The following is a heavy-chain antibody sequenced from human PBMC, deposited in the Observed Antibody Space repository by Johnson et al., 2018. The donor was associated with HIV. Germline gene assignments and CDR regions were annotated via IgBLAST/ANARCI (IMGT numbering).Heavy chain of an antibody. CDR2: IGTAGDT. V-gene: IGHV3-13*01. D-gene: IGHD2-15*01. CDR1: GFTFSSYD. CDR3: ARGVVPDPFDI. Sequence: VQLVESGGGLVQPGGSLRLSCAASGFTFSSYDMHWVRQATGKGLEWVSAIGTAGDTYYPGSVKGRFTISRENAKNSLYLQMNSLRAEDTALYYCARGVVPDPFDIWGQGTMVTVSS. J-gene: IGHJ3*02.